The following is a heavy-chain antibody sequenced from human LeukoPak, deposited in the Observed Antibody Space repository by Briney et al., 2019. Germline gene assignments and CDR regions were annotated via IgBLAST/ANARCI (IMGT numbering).Heavy chain of an antibody. CDR2: ISRSGGST. Sequence: GGALRLSCAASGFNFSSYAMTWVRQAPGKGLEWVSAISRSGGSTYYADSVKGRFTISRDNSKNTLYLQLNSLRADDTAVYHCAKDLLEGVYYDSSGYYDYWGQGTLVTVSS. CDR3: AKDLLEGVYYDSSGYYDY. V-gene: IGHV3-23*01. D-gene: IGHD3-22*01. CDR1: GFNFSSYA. J-gene: IGHJ4*02.